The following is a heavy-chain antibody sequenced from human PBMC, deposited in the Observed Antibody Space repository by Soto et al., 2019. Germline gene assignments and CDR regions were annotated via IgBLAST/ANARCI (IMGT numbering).Heavy chain of an antibody. CDR2: INDSGST. V-gene: IGHV4-34*01. D-gene: IGHD5-12*01. Sequence: PSETLSLTCAVYGGSVRGSYWSWIRQPPGKGLEWIGEINDSGSTKYNPSLKSRVTISVDRSKNQFSLKLSSVTAADTAVYYCAAGGGLPRYYWGQGTLVTVSS. J-gene: IGHJ4*02. CDR3: AAGGGLPRYY. CDR1: GGSVRGSY.